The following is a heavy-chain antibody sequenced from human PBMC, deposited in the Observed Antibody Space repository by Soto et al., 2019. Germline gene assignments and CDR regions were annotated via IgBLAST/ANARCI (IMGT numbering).Heavy chain of an antibody. V-gene: IGHV3-23*01. CDR2: ISGSGGST. Sequence: GSLRLSCAASGFTFSSYAMSWVRQAPGKGLEWVSAISGSGGSTYYADSVKGRFTISRDNSKNTLYLQMNSLRAEDTAVYYCAKSPRLGYYGSGSFDYWGQGTLVTVSS. J-gene: IGHJ4*02. D-gene: IGHD3-10*01. CDR3: AKSPRLGYYGSGSFDY. CDR1: GFTFSSYA.